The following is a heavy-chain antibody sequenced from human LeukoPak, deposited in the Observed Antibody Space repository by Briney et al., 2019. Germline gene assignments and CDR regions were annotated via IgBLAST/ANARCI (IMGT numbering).Heavy chain of an antibody. CDR3: ARHSYYYGSGIDY. CDR2: IYPGDSDT. Sequence: GESLKISCKSSGYSFTSYWIGWVRQMPGKGLEWMGIIYPGDSDTRYSPSFQGQVTISADKSISTAYLQWSSLKASDTAMYYCARHSYYYGSGIDYWGQGTLVTVSS. CDR1: GYSFTSYW. D-gene: IGHD3-10*01. J-gene: IGHJ4*02. V-gene: IGHV5-51*01.